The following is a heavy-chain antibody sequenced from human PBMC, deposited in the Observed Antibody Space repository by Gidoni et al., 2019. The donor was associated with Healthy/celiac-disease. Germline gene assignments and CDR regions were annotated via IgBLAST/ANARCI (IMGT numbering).Heavy chain of an antibody. CDR1: GLTSSSAW. Sequence: EVQLVESGGGLVKPGGSLRLSCAASGLTSSSAWMSWVRQAPGKGLEWVGRIKSKTDGGTTDYAAPVKGRFTISRDDSKNTLYLQMNSLKTEDTAVYYCTTQEVVINLYAFDIWGQGTMVTVSS. CDR3: TTQEVVINLYAFDI. J-gene: IGHJ3*02. CDR2: IKSKTDGGTT. V-gene: IGHV3-15*01. D-gene: IGHD3-22*01.